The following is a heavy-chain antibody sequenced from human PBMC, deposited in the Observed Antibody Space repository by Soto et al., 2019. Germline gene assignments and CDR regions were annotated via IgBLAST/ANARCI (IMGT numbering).Heavy chain of an antibody. Sequence: QVQLVQSGAEVKRPGSSVRVSCKTSGGTFSSYTLSWVRQAPGQGLEWMGRIITMPGLVDYAQKFQGRVTISADKSTSPVYMELSSLRSEDTAVYYCARDIQYCSSTICQEGGMGVWGKGTTVIVSS. V-gene: IGHV1-69*02. CDR3: ARDIQYCSSTICQEGGMGV. D-gene: IGHD2-15*01. CDR1: GGTFSSYT. CDR2: IITMPGLV. J-gene: IGHJ6*04.